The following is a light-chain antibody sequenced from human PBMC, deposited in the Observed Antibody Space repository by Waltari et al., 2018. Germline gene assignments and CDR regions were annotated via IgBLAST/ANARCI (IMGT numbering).Light chain of an antibody. CDR2: DAS. J-gene: IGKJ4*01. V-gene: IGKV1-5*01. CDR3: QKYGSTPRP. CDR1: QSLSSW. Sequence: DIQMTQSPSTLSASIGDRVTNPCRASQSLSSWLAWYQQSPGKAPKLLVYDASTLQSGVPSRFSGSGSGTEFTLTISSLQPEDFAVYYCQKYGSTPRPFGGGTKVEIK.